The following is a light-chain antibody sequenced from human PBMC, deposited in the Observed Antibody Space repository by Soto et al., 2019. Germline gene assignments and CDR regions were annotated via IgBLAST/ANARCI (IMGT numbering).Light chain of an antibody. CDR2: LNSYGSH. V-gene: IGLV4-69*01. J-gene: IGLJ2*01. CDR1: SGHSSYA. Sequence: QPVLTQSPSASASLGASVKLTCTLSSGHSSYAIAWHQQQPEKGPRYLMKLNSYGSHSKGDGIPDRFSGSSSGAERYLTISSLQSEDEADYYCQTWGTGTVVFGGGTKVTVL. CDR3: QTWGTGTVV.